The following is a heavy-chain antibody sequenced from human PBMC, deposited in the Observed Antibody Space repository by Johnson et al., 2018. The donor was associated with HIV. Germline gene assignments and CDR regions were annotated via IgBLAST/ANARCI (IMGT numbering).Heavy chain of an antibody. CDR3: ARGKGAAAAEAFDI. J-gene: IGHJ3*02. CDR1: GFTFSSYG. CDR2: IWYDGSNK. D-gene: IGHD6-13*01. V-gene: IGHV3-33*08. Sequence: QVQLVESGGGLVQPGGSLRLSCAASGFTFSSYGMHWVRPAPGKGLAWVAVIWYDGSNKYYADSVQGRFTISRDNSKNTLYLQMNSLRAGDTAVYYCARGKGAAAAEAFDIWGQGTMVTVSS.